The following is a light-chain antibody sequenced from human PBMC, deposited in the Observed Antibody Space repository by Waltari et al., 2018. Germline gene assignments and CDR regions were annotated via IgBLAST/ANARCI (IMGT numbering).Light chain of an antibody. J-gene: IGKJ2*01. CDR3: QQYNSHST. V-gene: IGKV1-5*03. CDR2: KAS. CDR1: QSISSW. Sequence: DIQMTQSPSTLSASVGDRVTITCRASQSISSWLAWYQQKPGKAPKLLIYKASNLESGVPSRFSGVGSGTEFTLIISSLQPDDLATYYCQQYNSHSTFGQGTKLEIK.